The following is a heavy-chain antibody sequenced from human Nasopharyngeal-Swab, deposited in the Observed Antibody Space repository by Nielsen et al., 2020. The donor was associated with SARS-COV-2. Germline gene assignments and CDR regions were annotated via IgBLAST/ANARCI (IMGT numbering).Heavy chain of an antibody. CDR2: INPNSGGT. CDR1: LYTFTGYY. Sequence: ASVQVSCQASLYTFTGYYMHLLRPAPGQGLEWMGWINPNSGGTNYSQKFQGWVTMTRDTSISTAYMELSRLRSDDTAVYYCARYLELGTLFDPWGQGTLVTVSS. D-gene: IGHD7-27*01. J-gene: IGHJ5*02. CDR3: ARYLELGTLFDP. V-gene: IGHV1-2*04.